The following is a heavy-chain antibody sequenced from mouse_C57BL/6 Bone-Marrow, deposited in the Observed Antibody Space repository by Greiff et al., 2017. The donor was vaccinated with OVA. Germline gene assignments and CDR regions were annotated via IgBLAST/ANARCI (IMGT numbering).Heavy chain of an antibody. Sequence: EVKLVESEGGLVQPGSSMKLSCTASGFTFSDYYMAWVRQVPEKGLEWVANINYDGSSTYYLDSLKSRFIISRDNAKNILYLQMSSLKSEDTATYYCARGGYTGTWDYWGQGTTLTVSS. J-gene: IGHJ2*01. CDR3: ARGGYTGTWDY. CDR1: GFTFSDYY. D-gene: IGHD4-1*01. CDR2: INYDGSST. V-gene: IGHV5-16*01.